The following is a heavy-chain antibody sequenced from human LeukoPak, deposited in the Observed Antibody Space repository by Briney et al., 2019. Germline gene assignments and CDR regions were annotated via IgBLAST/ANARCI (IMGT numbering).Heavy chain of an antibody. CDR2: ISSSSSTI. CDR1: GFTFSSYR. CDR3: ARDISQPGAQGY. Sequence: RGSLRLSCAASGFTFSSYRMNWVRQAPGKGLEWVSYISSSSSTIYYADAVKGRFTISRDNAKNSLYLQMNSLRAEDTAVYYCARDISQPGAQGYWGQGTLVTVSS. D-gene: IGHD3-10*01. V-gene: IGHV3-48*01. J-gene: IGHJ4*02.